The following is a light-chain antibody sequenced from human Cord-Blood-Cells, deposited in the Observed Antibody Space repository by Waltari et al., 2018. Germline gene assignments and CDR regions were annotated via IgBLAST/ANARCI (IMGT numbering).Light chain of an antibody. CDR2: EGS. CDR3: CSYAGSSTFPYV. Sequence: QSALTQPASVSGSPRQSITLSSTRTSSHVGSYTLVSCYQQHPGKAPNLMIYEGSKRPSGVSNRFSGSKSGNTASLTISGLQAEDEADYYCCSYAGSSTFPYVFGTGTKVTVL. CDR1: SSHVGSYTL. V-gene: IGLV2-23*03. J-gene: IGLJ1*01.